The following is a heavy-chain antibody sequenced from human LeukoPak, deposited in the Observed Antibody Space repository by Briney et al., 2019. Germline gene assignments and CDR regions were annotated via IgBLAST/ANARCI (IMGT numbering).Heavy chain of an antibody. CDR1: GGSFSGYY. CDR2: INHSGST. J-gene: IGHJ4*02. D-gene: IGHD1-26*01. CDR3: ARGPMTVGASPFDC. V-gene: IGHV4-34*01. Sequence: KPSETLSLTCAVYGGSFSGYYWSWIRQPPGKGLEWIGEINHSGSTNYNPSRKSRVTISVDTSKNQFSLKLSSVTAADTAVYYCARGPMTVGASPFDCWGQGTLVTVSS.